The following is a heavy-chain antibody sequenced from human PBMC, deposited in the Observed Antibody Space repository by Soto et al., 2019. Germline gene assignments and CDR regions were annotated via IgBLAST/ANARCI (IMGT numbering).Heavy chain of an antibody. CDR3: ARGPYIKPSLFDY. D-gene: IGHD5-18*01. Sequence: SETLSLTFTVSCGSINNAEDSWTLIRQPPGKGLEYIGYITYIVNTFYKSSLKSRIKMSVDTSKNQFSLRLTSVTAADTAVYYCARGPYIKPSLFDYWGQGKLVTVSS. CDR2: ITYIVNT. J-gene: IGHJ4*02. V-gene: IGHV4-30-4*01. CDR1: CGSINNAEDS.